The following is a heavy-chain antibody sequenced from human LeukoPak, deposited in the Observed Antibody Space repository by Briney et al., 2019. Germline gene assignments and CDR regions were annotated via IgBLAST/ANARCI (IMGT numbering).Heavy chain of an antibody. CDR3: ARDRWVGITMVRGLDY. J-gene: IGHJ4*02. D-gene: IGHD3-10*01. V-gene: IGHV4-39*07. CDR1: GGSISSSSYY. Sequence: SETLSLTCTVSGGSISSSSYYWGWIRQPPGKGLEWIGSIYYSGSTYYNPSLKSRVTISVDTSKNQFSLKLSSVTAADTAVYYCARDRWVGITMVRGLDYWGQGTLVTVSS. CDR2: IYYSGST.